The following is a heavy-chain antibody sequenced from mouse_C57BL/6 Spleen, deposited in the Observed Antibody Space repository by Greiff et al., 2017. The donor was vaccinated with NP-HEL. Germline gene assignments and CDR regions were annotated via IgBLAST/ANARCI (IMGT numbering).Heavy chain of an antibody. V-gene: IGHV1-59*01. CDR2: IDPSDSYT. CDR3: AREELRRSYYAMDY. CDR1: GYTFTSYW. Sequence: QVQLQQPGAELVRPGTSVKLSCKASGYTFTSYWMHWVKQRPGQGLEWIGVIDPSDSYTNYNQKFKGKATLTVDTSSSTAYMQLSSLTSEDSAVYYCAREELRRSYYAMDYWGQGTSVTVSS. J-gene: IGHJ4*01. D-gene: IGHD2-4*01.